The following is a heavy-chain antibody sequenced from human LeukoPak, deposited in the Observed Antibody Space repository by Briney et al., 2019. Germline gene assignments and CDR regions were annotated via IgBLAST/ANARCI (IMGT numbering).Heavy chain of an antibody. Sequence: PGGSLRLSCAASGFTFSSYAMSWVRQAPGKGLEWVSVIYSGGSTYYADSVKGRFTISRDNSKNTLYLQMNSLRAEDTAVYYCARTLARRYFQHWGQGTLVTVSS. CDR1: GFTFSSYA. V-gene: IGHV3-66*01. J-gene: IGHJ1*01. D-gene: IGHD6-19*01. CDR3: ARTLARRYFQH. CDR2: IYSGGST.